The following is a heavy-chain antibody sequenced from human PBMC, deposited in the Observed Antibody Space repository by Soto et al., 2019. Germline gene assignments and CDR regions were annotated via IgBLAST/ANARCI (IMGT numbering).Heavy chain of an antibody. CDR3: AKAGGAVAGYFDY. CDR1: GFTFSSYG. J-gene: IGHJ4*02. CDR2: ISYDGSNK. D-gene: IGHD6-19*01. Sequence: QVQLVESGGGVVQPGRSPRLSCAASGFTFSSYGMHWVRQAPGKGLEWVAVISYDGSNKYYADSVKGRFTISRDNSKNTLYLQMNSLRAEDTAVYYCAKAGGAVAGYFDYWGQGTLVTVSS. V-gene: IGHV3-30*18.